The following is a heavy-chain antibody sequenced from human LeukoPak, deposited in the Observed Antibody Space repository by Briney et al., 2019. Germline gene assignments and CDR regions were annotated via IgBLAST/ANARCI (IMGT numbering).Heavy chain of an antibody. D-gene: IGHD4-11*01. CDR2: IRQDGGEK. V-gene: IGHV3-7*01. J-gene: IGHJ4*02. CDR3: AREDHSNYNY. Sequence: GGSLRLSCAASGFPFSSYWMSWVRQAPGKGLEWVANIRQDGGEKFYVDSVKGRFTISRDNAKNSLYLQMNSLRAEDTAVYYCAREDHSNYNYWGQGTLVTVSS. CDR1: GFPFSSYW.